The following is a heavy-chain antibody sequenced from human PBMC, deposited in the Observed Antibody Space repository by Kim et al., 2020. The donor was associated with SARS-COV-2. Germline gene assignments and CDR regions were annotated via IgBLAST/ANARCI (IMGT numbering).Heavy chain of an antibody. Sequence: GGSLRLSCAASGITFDSYAMSWVRQAPGKGLEWVSSLINDGHTKYTDSVKGRFSISSDNSRTTLYLQMNSLRSDDTAVYYCAKYEGHGSGTYTYWGQGTLVFVSS. D-gene: IGHD3-10*01. CDR1: GITFDSYA. V-gene: IGHV3-23*01. CDR3: AKYEGHGSGTYTY. CDR2: LINDGHT. J-gene: IGHJ4*02.